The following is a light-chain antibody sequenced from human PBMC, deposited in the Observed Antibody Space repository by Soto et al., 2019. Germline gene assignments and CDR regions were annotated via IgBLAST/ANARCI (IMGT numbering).Light chain of an antibody. V-gene: IGKV1-39*01. J-gene: IGKJ3*01. Sequence: DIQRTQSPSSMAASVGDRVTITCRASQSISAYLNWYQQKPGKAPKLLIYAASSLQSGVPSRFSGSGSGTDFTLTIRSLPPEAFATHYRPPRYSTPSATFGHGNKVDI. CDR3: PPRYSTPSAT. CDR2: AAS. CDR1: QSISAY.